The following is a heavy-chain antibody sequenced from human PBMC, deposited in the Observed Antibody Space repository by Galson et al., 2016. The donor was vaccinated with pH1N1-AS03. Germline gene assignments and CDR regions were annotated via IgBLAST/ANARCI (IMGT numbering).Heavy chain of an antibody. D-gene: IGHD6-19*01. V-gene: IGHV3-21*01. Sequence: SLRLSCAASGFPFSGYSMNWVRQAPGKGLEWVSFISTSSNSIYYADSVKGRFTISRDNAQNLLYLQMNSLRDEDTAVYYCARDGPPQGISVAGSFDFWGQGTLVTVSS. CDR3: ARDGPPQGISVAGSFDF. CDR1: GFPFSGYS. CDR2: ISTSSNSI. J-gene: IGHJ4*02.